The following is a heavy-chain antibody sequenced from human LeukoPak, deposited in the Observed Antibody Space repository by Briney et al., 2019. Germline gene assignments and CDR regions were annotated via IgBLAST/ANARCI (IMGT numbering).Heavy chain of an antibody. CDR1: GFTFNNYA. CDR2: ISGSGSST. CDR3: ARGAYGDYDY. J-gene: IGHJ4*02. D-gene: IGHD4-17*01. Sequence: GGSLRLSCAASGFTFNNYAMTWVRQAPGKGLEWVSSISGSGSSTYYADSVEGRFTISRDNSKNTLYLQMNSLRAEDTALYYCARGAYGDYDYWGQGTLVTVSS. V-gene: IGHV3-23*01.